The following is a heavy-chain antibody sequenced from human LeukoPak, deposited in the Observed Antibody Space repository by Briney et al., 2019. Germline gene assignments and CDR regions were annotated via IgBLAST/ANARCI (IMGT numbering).Heavy chain of an antibody. Sequence: GASVKVSCKASGYTFTNYYMYWVRQAPGQGLEWMGIIDPSGGSTSYAQEFQGRVTMTRDTSTTTVYMELSSLRSEDTAVYYCTTDHDTSSWTFIYWGQGTLVTVSS. V-gene: IGHV1-46*01. D-gene: IGHD6-13*01. J-gene: IGHJ4*02. CDR1: GYTFTNYY. CDR3: TTDHDTSSWTFIY. CDR2: IDPSGGST.